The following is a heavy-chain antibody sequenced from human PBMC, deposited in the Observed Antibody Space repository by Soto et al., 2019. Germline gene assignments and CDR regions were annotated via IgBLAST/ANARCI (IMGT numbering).Heavy chain of an antibody. Sequence: GSLRLSCAASGFTFSDYYMSWVRQAPGKGLEWVSSISSSSDTMYYADSVEGRFTISRDNTKNSLLLQMNSLRDEDTAVYYCARDSPYYDFWSGSHGFDIWGQGTVVTVSS. CDR3: ARDSPYYDFWSGSHGFDI. J-gene: IGHJ3*02. D-gene: IGHD3-3*01. V-gene: IGHV3-11*01. CDR2: ISSSSDTM. CDR1: GFTFSDYY.